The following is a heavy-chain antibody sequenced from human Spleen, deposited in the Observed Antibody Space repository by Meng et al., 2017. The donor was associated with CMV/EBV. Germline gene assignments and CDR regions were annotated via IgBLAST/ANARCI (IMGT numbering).Heavy chain of an antibody. CDR2: IIPILGIA. V-gene: IGHV1-69*04. D-gene: IGHD1-26*01. Sequence: SVKVSCKASGGTFSNYAVNWVRQAPGQGLEWMGRIIPILGIANYAQKFQGRVTITADKSTSTAYMELSSLRSEDTAVYYCARGGVSVSDAFDIWGQGTMVTVSS. J-gene: IGHJ3*02. CDR1: GGTFSNYA. CDR3: ARGGVSVSDAFDI.